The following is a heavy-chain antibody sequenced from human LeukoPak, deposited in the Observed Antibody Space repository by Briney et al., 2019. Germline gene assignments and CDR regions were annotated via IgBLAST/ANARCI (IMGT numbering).Heavy chain of an antibody. CDR1: GVSLSTTGGG. CDR2: LSWDDDR. D-gene: IGHD6-19*01. CDR3: AHRQFDGWWTFDY. V-gene: IGHV2-5*02. J-gene: IGHJ4*02. Sequence: SGPTLVNATQTLTLTCIFSGVSLSTTGGGVGWFRQPPGKALEWLALLSWDDDRRYSPHLKSRLTIPKNTSKNQVVLTKTNMDPVDTGTYSCAHRQFDGWWTFDYWGQGTLLTVSS.